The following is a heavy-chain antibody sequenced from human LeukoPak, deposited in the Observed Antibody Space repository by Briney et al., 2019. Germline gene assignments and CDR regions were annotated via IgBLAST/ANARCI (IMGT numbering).Heavy chain of an antibody. CDR2: INYSGST. V-gene: IGHV4-59*01. J-gene: IGHJ3*02. Sequence: SETLSLTCTVSGGSITNSYWNWIRQSPGKGLEWIGYINYSGSTNYNPSLKSRVTISVDTSKNQFSLKLSSVTAADTAVYFCARDPLSANDFDIWGQGTMVTVSS. CDR3: ARDPLSANDFDI. CDR1: GGSITNSY. D-gene: IGHD6-25*01.